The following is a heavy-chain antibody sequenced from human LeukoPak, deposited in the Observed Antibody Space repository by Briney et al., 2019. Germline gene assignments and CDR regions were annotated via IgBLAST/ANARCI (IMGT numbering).Heavy chain of an antibody. V-gene: IGHV3-23*01. J-gene: IGHJ3*02. D-gene: IGHD3/OR15-3a*01. CDR3: AKVPPGVFMVFGVVIPAGAFDI. Sequence: PGGSLRLSCAASGFTFSTYAMSWVRQAPGKGLEWVSTISETGRSTYYADSVKGQFTISRDNSKNTLYLQMNSLRAEDTAVYYCAKVPPGVFMVFGVVIPAGAFDIWGQGTMVTVSS. CDR1: GFTFSTYA. CDR2: ISETGRST.